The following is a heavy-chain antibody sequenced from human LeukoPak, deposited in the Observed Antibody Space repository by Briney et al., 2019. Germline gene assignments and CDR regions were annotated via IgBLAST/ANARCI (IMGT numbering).Heavy chain of an antibody. CDR2: IIPIFGTA. D-gene: IGHD3-22*01. Sequence: ASVKVSCKASGGTFSSYAISWVRQAPGQGLEWMGGIIPIFGTANYAQKFQGRVTITTDESTSTAYMELSSLRSEDTPVYYCASRPLNYDSSGPWGAFDIWGQGTMVTVSS. J-gene: IGHJ3*02. CDR3: ASRPLNYDSSGPWGAFDI. CDR1: GGTFSSYA. V-gene: IGHV1-69*05.